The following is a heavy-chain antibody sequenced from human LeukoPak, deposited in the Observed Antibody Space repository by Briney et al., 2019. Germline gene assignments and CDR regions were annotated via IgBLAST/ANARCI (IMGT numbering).Heavy chain of an antibody. Sequence: GASVKVSCKASGGTFSSYAISWVRQAPGQGLEWMGGIIPIFGTASYAQKFQGRVTITADESTSTAYMELSSLRSEDTAVYYCARELERWLQPVYGMDVWGQGTTVTVSS. D-gene: IGHD5-24*01. V-gene: IGHV1-69*13. J-gene: IGHJ6*02. CDR1: GGTFSSYA. CDR3: ARELERWLQPVYGMDV. CDR2: IIPIFGTA.